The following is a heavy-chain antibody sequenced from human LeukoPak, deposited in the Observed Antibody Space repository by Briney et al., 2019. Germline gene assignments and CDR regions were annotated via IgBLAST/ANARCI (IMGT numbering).Heavy chain of an antibody. D-gene: IGHD2-15*01. CDR1: GDSISSYY. J-gene: IGHJ6*03. CDR2: IYYSGST. CDR3: ARERGYCSGGSCYLGPDYYYYMDV. Sequence: SETLSLTCTVSGDSISSYYWSWIRQPPGKGLEWIGYIYYSGSTNYNPSLKSRVTISVDTSKNQFSLKLSSVTAADTAVYYCARERGYCSGGSCYLGPDYYYYMDVWGKGTTVTVSS. V-gene: IGHV4-59*01.